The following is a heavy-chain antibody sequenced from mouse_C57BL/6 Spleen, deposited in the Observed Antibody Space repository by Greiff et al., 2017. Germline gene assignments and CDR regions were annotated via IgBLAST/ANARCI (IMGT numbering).Heavy chain of an antibody. J-gene: IGHJ4*01. V-gene: IGHV5-17*01. CDR3: ARKGYSNRYYYAMDY. CDR2: ISSGSSTI. D-gene: IGHD2-5*01. Sequence: EVQRVESGGGLVKPGGSLKLSCAASGFTFSDYGMHWVRQAPEKGLEWVAYISSGSSTIYYADTVKGRFTISSDNAKNTLFLQMTSLRSEDTAMYYCARKGYSNRYYYAMDYWGQGTSVTVSS. CDR1: GFTFSDYG.